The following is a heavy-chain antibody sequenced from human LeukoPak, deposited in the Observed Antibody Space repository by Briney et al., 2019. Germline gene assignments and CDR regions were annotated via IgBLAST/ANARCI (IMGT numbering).Heavy chain of an antibody. D-gene: IGHD6-19*01. CDR3: AKDMGSGWYRANFDY. CDR2: IRYDGSNK. J-gene: IGHJ4*02. Sequence: GGSLRLSCAASGFTFSSYGMHWVRQAPGRGLEWVAFIRYDGSNKYYADSVKGRFTISRDNSKNTVYLQMNSLRVEDTAVFFCAKDMGSGWYRANFDYWGQGTLVTVSS. V-gene: IGHV3-30*02. CDR1: GFTFSSYG.